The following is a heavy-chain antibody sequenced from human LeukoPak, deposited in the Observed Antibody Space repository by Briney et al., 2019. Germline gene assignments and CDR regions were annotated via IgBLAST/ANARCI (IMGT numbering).Heavy chain of an antibody. V-gene: IGHV3-7*01. D-gene: IGHD5-12*01. CDR1: GFSFSSYW. Sequence: GGSLRLSCAASGFSFSSYWMSWVRQAPGKGLEWVANIKEDGGEKHYVDSVKGRFTISGDNAMNSLFLQMNSLRAEDTALYYCARDVDANYWGQGALVTVSS. CDR3: ARDVDANY. CDR2: IKEDGGEK. J-gene: IGHJ4*02.